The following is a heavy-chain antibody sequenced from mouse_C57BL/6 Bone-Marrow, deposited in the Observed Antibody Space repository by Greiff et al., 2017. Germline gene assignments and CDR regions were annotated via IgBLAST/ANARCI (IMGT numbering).Heavy chain of an antibody. CDR1: GYTFTSYD. CDR3: ARDYGSSYWYFDV. D-gene: IGHD1-1*01. Sequence: VQLQQSGPELLKPGASVKLSCKASGYTFTSYDINWVKQRPGQGLEWIGWIYPRDGSTKYNEKFKGKATLTVDTSSSTAYMELHSLTSEDSAVYFWARDYGSSYWYFDVWGTGTTVTVSS. CDR2: IYPRDGST. J-gene: IGHJ1*03. V-gene: IGHV1-85*01.